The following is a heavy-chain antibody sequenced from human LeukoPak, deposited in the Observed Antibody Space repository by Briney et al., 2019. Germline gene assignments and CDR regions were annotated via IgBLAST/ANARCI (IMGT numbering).Heavy chain of an antibody. J-gene: IGHJ6*02. CDR2: INPSGGST. D-gene: IGHD3-3*01. Sequence: ASVKVSCKASGYTSTSYYMHWVRQAPGQGLEWMGIINPSGGSTSYAQKFQGRVTMTRDTSTSTVYMELSSLRSEDTAVYYCAIQHYDFWSGYLNYYYYYGMDVWGQGTTVTVSS. CDR1: GYTSTSYY. V-gene: IGHV1-46*01. CDR3: AIQHYDFWSGYLNYYYYYGMDV.